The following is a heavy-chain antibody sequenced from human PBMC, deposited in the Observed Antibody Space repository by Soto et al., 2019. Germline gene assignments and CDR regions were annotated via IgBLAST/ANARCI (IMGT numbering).Heavy chain of an antibody. V-gene: IGHV3-21*01. D-gene: IGHD2-8*01. CDR1: GFTVNTFN. J-gene: IGHJ4*02. CDR3: TLYDALVFDF. CDR2: ISNYDNT. Sequence: EVRLEESGGSLVKPGGSLRLSCAASGFTVNTFNMNWVRQAPGKGLEWVSSISNYDNTAYADSVKGRFTVSRDNAKNSLFLQMNSLRAEDTAVYYCTLYDALVFDFWGQGALVTVSS.